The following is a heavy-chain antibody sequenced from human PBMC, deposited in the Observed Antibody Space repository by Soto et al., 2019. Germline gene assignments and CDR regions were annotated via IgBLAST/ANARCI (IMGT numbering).Heavy chain of an antibody. Sequence: QMQLQESGPGLVRPSQTLSLTCTVSGGSISSDGDYYRWSWIRQHPGKGLEWIGYIYDSGSPYYHPSLESRVTVSVDTSKNQFSLKLSSLTAADTAVYYCARVRENYFDSWGQGILVTVSS. CDR1: GGSISSDGDYYR. CDR2: IYDSGSP. V-gene: IGHV4-31*03. CDR3: ARVRENYFDS. J-gene: IGHJ4*02.